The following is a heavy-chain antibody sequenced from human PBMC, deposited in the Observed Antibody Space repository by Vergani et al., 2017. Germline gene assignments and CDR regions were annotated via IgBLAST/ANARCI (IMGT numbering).Heavy chain of an antibody. CDR1: GSTFSDYY. J-gene: IGHJ4*02. CDR3: AGVPVVPAAMAPNSDLDY. Sequence: QVQLVESGGGVVQPGRSLRLSCAAPGSTFSDYYMSWIRQAPGKGLEWVSYISSSSSYTNYADSVKGRCTISRDNAKTSLYLQLNSLRAEDTAVYSCAGVPVVPAAMAPNSDLDYWGQGTLVTVSS. V-gene: IGHV3-11*05. CDR2: ISSSSSYT. D-gene: IGHD2-2*01.